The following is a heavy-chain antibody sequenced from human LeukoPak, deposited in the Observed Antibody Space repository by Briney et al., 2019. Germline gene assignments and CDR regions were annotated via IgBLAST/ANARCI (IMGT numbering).Heavy chain of an antibody. CDR2: IYYSGST. V-gene: IGHV4-39*01. J-gene: IGHJ5*02. CDR1: GGSISSSGYY. D-gene: IGHD1-26*01. Sequence: SETLSLTCTVSGGSISSSGYYWGWIRQPPGKGLEWIASIYYSGSTYYNPSLKSRVTISVDTSKNQLSLKLSSLTAADTAVHYCARHEYSGSYYGLSWFDPWGQGTLVTVSS. CDR3: ARHEYSGSYYGLSWFDP.